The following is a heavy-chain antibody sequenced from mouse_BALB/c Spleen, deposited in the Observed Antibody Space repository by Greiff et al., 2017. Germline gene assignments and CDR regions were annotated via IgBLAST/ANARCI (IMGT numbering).Heavy chain of an antibody. CDR2: ISSGGSYT. D-gene: IGHD2-14*01. J-gene: IGHJ4*01. Sequence: DVMLVESGGGLVKPGGSLKLSCAASGFTFSSYTMSWVRQTPEKRLEWVATISSGGSYTYYPDSVKGRFTISRDNAKNTLYLQMSSLKSEDTAMYYCTRDRGYRYDDYAMDYWGQGTSVTVSS. V-gene: IGHV5-6-4*01. CDR3: TRDRGYRYDDYAMDY. CDR1: GFTFSSYT.